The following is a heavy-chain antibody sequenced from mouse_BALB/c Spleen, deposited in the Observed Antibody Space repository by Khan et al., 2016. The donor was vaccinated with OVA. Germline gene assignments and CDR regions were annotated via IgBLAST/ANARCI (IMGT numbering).Heavy chain of an antibody. CDR3: SRGYFGNYEFVY. J-gene: IGHJ3*01. Sequence: QVQLQQSGAELVKPGTSVKLSCKTSGYTFPSYWIQWVKQRPGQGLGWIGQIFPGTGTTYYNENFKDKATLTVDTSSNAAYMQLTSLTSEDSAVYFCSRGYFGNYEFVYWGQGTLVTVSP. V-gene: IGHV1S132*01. CDR2: IFPGTGTT. CDR1: GYTFPSYW. D-gene: IGHD2-1*01.